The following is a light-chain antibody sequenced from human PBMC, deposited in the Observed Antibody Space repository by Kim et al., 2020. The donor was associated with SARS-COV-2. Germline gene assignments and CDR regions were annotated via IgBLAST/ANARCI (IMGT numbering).Light chain of an antibody. Sequence: GQEVTISCSGNTSNIGKNYVSWYKKLPLTAPQLVIYDNYKRASGIPDRFSGSKSATSATLSIKGLQTGEEANYHCGTWDYSLSGVVFGGGTQLTFL. CDR2: DNY. CDR3: GTWDYSLSGVV. CDR1: TSNIGKNY. J-gene: IGLJ3*02. V-gene: IGLV1-51*01.